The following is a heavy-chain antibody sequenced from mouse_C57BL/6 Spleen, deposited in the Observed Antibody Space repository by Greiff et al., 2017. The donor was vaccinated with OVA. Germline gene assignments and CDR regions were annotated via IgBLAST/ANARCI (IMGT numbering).Heavy chain of an antibody. CDR1: GYTFTSYG. V-gene: IGHV1-81*01. CDR3: ASSEGFAY. CDR2: IYPRSGNT. D-gene: IGHD6-1*01. Sequence: VKLVESGAELARPGASVKLSCKASGYTFTSYGISWVKQRTGQGLEWIGEIYPRSGNTYYNEKFKGKATLTADKSSSTAYMELRSLTSEDSAVYFCASSEGFAYWGQGTLVTVSA. J-gene: IGHJ3*01.